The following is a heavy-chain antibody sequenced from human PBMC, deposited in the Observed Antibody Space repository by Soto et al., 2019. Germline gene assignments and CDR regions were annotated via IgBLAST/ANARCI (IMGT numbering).Heavy chain of an antibody. CDR3: ARAPRAYCSSTSCYLDY. V-gene: IGHV4-31*03. D-gene: IGHD2-2*01. Sequence: SSETLSLTCTVSGGSISSGGSYWSWIRQHPGKGLEWIGYIYYSGSTYYNPSLKSRVTISVDTSKNQFSLKLSSVTAADTAVYYCARAPRAYCSSTSCYLDYWGQGTLVTVSS. CDR2: IYYSGST. CDR1: GGSISSGGSY. J-gene: IGHJ4*02.